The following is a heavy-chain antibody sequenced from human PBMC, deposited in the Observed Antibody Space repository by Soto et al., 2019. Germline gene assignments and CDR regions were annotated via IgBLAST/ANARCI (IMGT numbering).Heavy chain of an antibody. CDR3: ARHHCSSTSCYNYYYYGMDV. V-gene: IGHV5-51*01. D-gene: IGHD2-2*01. CDR1: GYSFPSYW. CDR2: IYPGDSDT. J-gene: IGHJ6*02. Sequence: GESLKISCKGSGYSFPSYWLGWVPQIPGKGLRWMGIIYPGDSDTRYSPSFQGQVTISADKSISTAYLQWSSLKASDTAMYYCARHHCSSTSCYNYYYYGMDVWGQGTTVT.